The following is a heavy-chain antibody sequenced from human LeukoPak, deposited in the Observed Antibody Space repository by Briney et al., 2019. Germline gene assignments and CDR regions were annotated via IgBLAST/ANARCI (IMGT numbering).Heavy chain of an antibody. Sequence: GGSLRLSCSASGFTFSSYAMHWVRQAPGKGLEWVGRTRNKARSYTTEYAASVKGRFTISRDDSKNSLDLQMNSLKTEDTAVYYCARGNDYDWRSIDYWGQGTLVTVSS. CDR3: ARGNDYDWRSIDY. CDR1: GFTFSSYA. CDR2: TRNKARSYTT. J-gene: IGHJ4*02. V-gene: IGHV3-72*01. D-gene: IGHD4-17*01.